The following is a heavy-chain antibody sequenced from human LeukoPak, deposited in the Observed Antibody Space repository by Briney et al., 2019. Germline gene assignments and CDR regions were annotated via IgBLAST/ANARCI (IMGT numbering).Heavy chain of an antibody. Sequence: ASVKVSCKASGYTFTSNYIHWVRQAPGQGLEWMGMIYPRDGSTSYAQKFQGRVTMTEDTSTDTAYMELSSLRSEDTAVYYCAIESSGYYPSDYWGQGTLVTVSS. CDR2: IYPRDGST. V-gene: IGHV1-46*01. J-gene: IGHJ4*02. CDR1: GYTFTSNY. D-gene: IGHD3-22*01. CDR3: AIESSGYYPSDY.